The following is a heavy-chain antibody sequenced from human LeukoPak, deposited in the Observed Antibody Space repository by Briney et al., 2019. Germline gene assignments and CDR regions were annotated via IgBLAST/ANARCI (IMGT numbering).Heavy chain of an antibody. Sequence: PSQTLSLTCTVSGGSISSGSYYWSWIRQPPGKGLEWIGRIYTSGSTNYNPSLKSRVTISVDTSKNQFSLKLSSVTAADTAVYYCARARRYSSSRYDVVPKYYLDYWGQGTMVTVSS. CDR3: ARARRYSSSRYDVVPKYYLDY. CDR2: IYTSGST. V-gene: IGHV4-61*02. D-gene: IGHD6-13*01. J-gene: IGHJ4*02. CDR1: GGSISSGSYY.